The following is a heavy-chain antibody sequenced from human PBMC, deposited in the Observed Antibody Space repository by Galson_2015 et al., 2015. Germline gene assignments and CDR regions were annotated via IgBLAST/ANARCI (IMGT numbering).Heavy chain of an antibody. CDR2: IYHSGST. Sequence: TLSLTCAVSGGSISSSNWWSWVRQPPGKGLEWIGEIYHSGSTNYNPSLKSRVTISVDKSKNQFSLKLSSVTAADTAVYYCAGVGGIAVAGTGDWFDPWGQGTLVTVSS. J-gene: IGHJ5*02. D-gene: IGHD6-19*01. CDR1: GGSISSSNW. CDR3: AGVGGIAVAGTGDWFDP. V-gene: IGHV4-4*02.